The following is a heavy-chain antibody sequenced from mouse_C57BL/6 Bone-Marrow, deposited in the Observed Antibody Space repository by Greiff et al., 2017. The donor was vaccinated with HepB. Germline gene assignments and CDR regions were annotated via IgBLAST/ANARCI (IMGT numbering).Heavy chain of an antibody. V-gene: IGHV5-6*01. CDR1: GFTFSSYG. Sequence: EVQGVESGGDLVKPGGSLKLSCAASGFTFSSYGMSWVRQTPDKRLEWVATISSGGSYTYYPDSVKGRFTISRDNAKNTLYLQMSSLKSEDTAMYYCATAHPTRGYYFDYWGQGTTLTVSS. CDR2: ISSGGSYT. D-gene: IGHD3-2*02. CDR3: ATAHPTRGYYFDY. J-gene: IGHJ2*01.